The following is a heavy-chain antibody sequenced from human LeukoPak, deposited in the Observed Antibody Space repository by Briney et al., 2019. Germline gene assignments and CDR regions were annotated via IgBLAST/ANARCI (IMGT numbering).Heavy chain of an antibody. CDR1: GHTFTSYD. Sequence: GASVKVSCKASGHTFTSYDINWVRQATGQGLEWMGWMNPNSGNTGYAQKFQGRVTMTRNTSISTAYMELSSLRSEDTAVYYCARAPRGRDYYYYMDVWGKGTTITVSS. J-gene: IGHJ6*03. V-gene: IGHV1-8*01. CDR2: MNPNSGNT. CDR3: ARAPRGRDYYYYMDV.